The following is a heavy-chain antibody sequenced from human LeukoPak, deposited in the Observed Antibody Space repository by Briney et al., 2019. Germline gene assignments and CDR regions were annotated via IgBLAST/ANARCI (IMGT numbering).Heavy chain of an antibody. Sequence: GGSLRLSCAASGFTFSSYGMHWVRQAPGKGLEWVAVISYDGSNKYYADSVKGRFTISRDNSKNTLYLQMNSLRAEDTAVYYCAKAMLIFHCGGDCYPDYWGQGTLVTVSS. CDR3: AKAMLIFHCGGDCYPDY. V-gene: IGHV3-30*18. J-gene: IGHJ4*02. CDR2: ISYDGSNK. CDR1: GFTFSSYG. D-gene: IGHD2-21*02.